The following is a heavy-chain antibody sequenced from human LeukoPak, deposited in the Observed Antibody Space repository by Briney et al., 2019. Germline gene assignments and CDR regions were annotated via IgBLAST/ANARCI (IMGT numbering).Heavy chain of an antibody. J-gene: IGHJ3*02. CDR3: AGFGGDAFDI. CDR1: GFSFSSYG. Sequence: PGGSLRLSCEVSGFSFSSYGMHWVRQLAGKGLEWVASISLDGSKKYYLDSVKGRFTISRDKPSRTVHLQMSSLRAEDTAVYYCAGFGGDAFDIWGQGTMVTVSS. V-gene: IGHV3-30*03. D-gene: IGHD3-16*01. CDR2: ISLDGSKK.